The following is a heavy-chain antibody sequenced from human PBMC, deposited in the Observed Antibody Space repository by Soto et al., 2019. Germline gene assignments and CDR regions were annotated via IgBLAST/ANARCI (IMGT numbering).Heavy chain of an antibody. V-gene: IGHV1-24*01. CDR3: ATMSVVVPANAHAFDI. CDR1: GYTLTELS. D-gene: IGHD2-2*01. J-gene: IGHJ3*02. CDR2: FDPDDGET. Sequence: ASVKVSCKVPGYTLTELSMHWVRQAPGKGLEWMGGFDPDDGETIYAQKFQGRVTMTEDTSTDTAYMELSSLRSEDTAVYYCATMSVVVPANAHAFDIWGQGTMVTVSS.